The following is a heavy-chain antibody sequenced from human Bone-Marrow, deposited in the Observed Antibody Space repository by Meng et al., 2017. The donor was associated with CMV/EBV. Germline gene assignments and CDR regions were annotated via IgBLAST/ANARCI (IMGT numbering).Heavy chain of an antibody. J-gene: IGHJ4*02. CDR2: INHSGST. V-gene: IGHV4-34*01. D-gene: IGHD6-6*01. Sequence: SETLSLTCAVYGGSFSGYYWSWIRQPPGKGLEWIGEINHSGSTNYNPSLKSRVTISVDTSKNQFSLKLSSVTAADAAVYYCARGRARMDYWGQGTLVTVSS. CDR3: ARGRARMDY. CDR1: GGSFSGYY.